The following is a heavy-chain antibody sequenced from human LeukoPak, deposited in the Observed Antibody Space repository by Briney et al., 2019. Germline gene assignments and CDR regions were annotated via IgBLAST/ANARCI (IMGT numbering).Heavy chain of an antibody. CDR3: ARVSGYDWESFYDY. D-gene: IGHD5-12*01. V-gene: IGHV4-59*01. Sequence: PSETLSLTCTVSGGSISSYYWSWIRQPPGRGLEWIGYIYYSGYTNYNPSLKSRVTISVDTSKNQFSLKLSSVTAADTAVYYCARVSGYDWESFYDYWGQGTLVTVSS. J-gene: IGHJ4*02. CDR2: IYYSGYT. CDR1: GGSISSYY.